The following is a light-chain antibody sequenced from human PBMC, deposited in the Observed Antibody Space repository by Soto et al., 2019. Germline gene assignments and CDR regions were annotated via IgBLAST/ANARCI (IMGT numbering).Light chain of an antibody. CDR2: LGS. CDR3: MQGLQTPPT. V-gene: IGKV2-28*01. Sequence: DIVMTQSPLSLPVTPGEPASISCSSSQSRLHSNGYNYLDWYLPKPEHSPQLLTYLGSNRASGVPDTFSDSGSCTDFTLKISRVEAEYVGVYYCMQGLQTPPTFGQGTKVEIK. CDR1: QSRLHSNGYNY. J-gene: IGKJ1*01.